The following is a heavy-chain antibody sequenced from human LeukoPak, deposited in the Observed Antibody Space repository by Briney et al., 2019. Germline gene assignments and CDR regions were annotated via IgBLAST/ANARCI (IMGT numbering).Heavy chain of an antibody. CDR3: ARGAGWYDY. J-gene: IGHJ4*02. CDR1: GGPISSHY. CDR2: IHYTGRT. Sequence: PSETLSLTCAVSGGPISSHYWSWLRQPPGEGLEWIAYIHYTGRTNYNPSLKGRVTISVDTSNSQFSLNLNSVTAADTAVYYCARGAGWYDYWGQGTLVTVSS. V-gene: IGHV4-59*11. D-gene: IGHD6-19*01.